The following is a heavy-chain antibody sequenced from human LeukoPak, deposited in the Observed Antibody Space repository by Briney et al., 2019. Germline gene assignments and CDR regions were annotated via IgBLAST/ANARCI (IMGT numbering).Heavy chain of an antibody. J-gene: IGHJ6*04. CDR1: GFTVSSNY. Sequence: PGGSLRLSCAASGFTVSSNYMSWVRQAPGKGLEWVSVIYSGGSTYYADSVKGRFTISRDNAKNSLYLQMNSLRAEDTAVYYCAELGITMIGGVGGKGTTVTISS. CDR3: AELGITMIGGV. D-gene: IGHD3-10*02. V-gene: IGHV3-53*01. CDR2: IYSGGST.